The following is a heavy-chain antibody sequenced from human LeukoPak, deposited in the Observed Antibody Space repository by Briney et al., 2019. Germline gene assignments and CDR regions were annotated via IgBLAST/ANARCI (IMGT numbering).Heavy chain of an antibody. Sequence: GGSLRLSCAASGFTFDDYAMHWVRQAPGKGLEWVSLISWDGGSTYYADSVKGRFTISRDNSENSLYPQMNSLRAEDTALYYCVCQAAGTDFYFDYWGQGTLVTVSS. J-gene: IGHJ4*02. CDR1: GFTFDDYA. CDR2: ISWDGGST. CDR3: VCQAAGTDFYFDY. D-gene: IGHD6-13*01. V-gene: IGHV3-43D*04.